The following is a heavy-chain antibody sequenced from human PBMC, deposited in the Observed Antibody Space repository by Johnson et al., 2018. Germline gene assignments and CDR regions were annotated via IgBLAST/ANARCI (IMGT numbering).Heavy chain of an antibody. Sequence: QLVEAGGGVVQPGRSLRLSCAASGFTFSSYGMHWVRQAPGKGLAWVAVISYDGGNKYYAGSVRGRFTIPRDNSENTLYLQMTSLRAEDTAVYYCARGAVVTEESRRNYYYGMDVWGQGTTVTVSS. V-gene: IGHV3-30*03. D-gene: IGHD2-21*02. CDR3: ARGAVVTEESRRNYYYGMDV. CDR1: GFTFSSYG. J-gene: IGHJ6*02. CDR2: ISYDGGNK.